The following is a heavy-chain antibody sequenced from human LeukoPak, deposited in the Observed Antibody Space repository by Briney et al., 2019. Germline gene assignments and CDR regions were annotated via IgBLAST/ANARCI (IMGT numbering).Heavy chain of an antibody. J-gene: IGHJ4*02. D-gene: IGHD4-23*01. V-gene: IGHV4-59*01. CDR1: GFTFSSYA. CDR2: IHYSGST. CDR3: ARLARKTTVVPPDFDS. Sequence: GSPRLSCAASGFTFSSYAMSWVRQAPGKGLEWIGYIHYSGSTNYNPSLKRRLTMSVDMSKNQFSLRLSSVTAADTAVYYCARLARKTTVVPPDFDSWGQGTLVTVSS.